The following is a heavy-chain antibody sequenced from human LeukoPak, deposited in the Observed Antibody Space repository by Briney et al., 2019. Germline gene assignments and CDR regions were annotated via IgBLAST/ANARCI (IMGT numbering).Heavy chain of an antibody. CDR1: GYTFTSYY. CDR3: ARDSWGYGYFDY. D-gene: IGHD5-18*01. V-gene: IGHV1-46*01. Sequence: ASVKVSCKASGYTFTSYYMHWVRQAPGQGLEWMGIINPSGGSTSYAQKFQGRVTMTRDTSTSAVYMELSSLRSEDTAVYYCARDSWGYGYFDYWGQGTLVTVSS. J-gene: IGHJ4*02. CDR2: INPSGGST.